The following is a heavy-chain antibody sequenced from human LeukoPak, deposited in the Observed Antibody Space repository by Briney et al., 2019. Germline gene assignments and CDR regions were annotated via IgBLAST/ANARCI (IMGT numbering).Heavy chain of an antibody. CDR1: GFTFSSYW. J-gene: IGHJ4*02. CDR2: INSDGSST. D-gene: IGHD6-13*01. V-gene: IGHV3-74*01. Sequence: GGSLRLSCAASGFTFSSYWMHWVRQAPGKGLVWVSHINSDGSSTTYADSVRGRFTMSRDNAKSTLYLQMNSLRAEDTAVYYCAREDYSSPIPDYWGQGTLVTVSS. CDR3: AREDYSSPIPDY.